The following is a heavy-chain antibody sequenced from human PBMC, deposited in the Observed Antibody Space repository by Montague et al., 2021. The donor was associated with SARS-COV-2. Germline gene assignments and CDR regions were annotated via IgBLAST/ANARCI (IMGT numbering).Heavy chain of an antibody. J-gene: IGHJ2*01. Sequence: SETLSLTCSLSGDSISRYYWSWIRQSDGKGLERIGRIYTGGYVNYNPALQSRVSMSVDTSKSQVSLNVTSVTAADTAVYYCARAIWHLDVWGRGILVTVSS. V-gene: IGHV4-4*07. CDR3: ARAIWHLDV. CDR2: IYTGGYV. CDR1: GDSISRYY.